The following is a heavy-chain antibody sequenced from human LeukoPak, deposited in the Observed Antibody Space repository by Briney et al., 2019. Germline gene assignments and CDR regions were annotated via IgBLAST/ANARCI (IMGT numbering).Heavy chain of an antibody. CDR1: GGSISNSY. CDR3: ARALWFGEYYFDY. V-gene: IGHV4-59*01. D-gene: IGHD3-10*01. Sequence: SETLSLTCTVSGGSISNSYWSWIRQPPGKGLEWIGYIYYSGSTNYNPSLKSRVTISVDTSKNQFSLKLSSVTAADTAVYYCARALWFGEYYFDYWGQGTLVTVSS. CDR2: IYYSGST. J-gene: IGHJ4*02.